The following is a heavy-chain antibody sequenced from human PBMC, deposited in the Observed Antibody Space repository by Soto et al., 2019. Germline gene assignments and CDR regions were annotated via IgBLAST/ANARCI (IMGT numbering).Heavy chain of an antibody. J-gene: IGHJ5*02. V-gene: IGHV4-30-2*01. CDR2: IYHSGRT. CDR3: ARGSPSATNWFDP. Sequence: SETLSLTCAVSGGSISSGGYSWSWIRQPPGKGLEWIGYIYHSGRTYYNPSLKSRVTISVDRSKNQISLKLSSVTAADTAVYYCARGSPSATNWFDPWGQGTLVTVSS. CDR1: GGSISSGGYS.